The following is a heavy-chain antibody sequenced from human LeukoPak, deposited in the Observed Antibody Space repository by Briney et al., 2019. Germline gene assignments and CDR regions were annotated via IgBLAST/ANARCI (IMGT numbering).Heavy chain of an antibody. J-gene: IGHJ4*02. D-gene: IGHD6-13*01. CDR2: IYYSGST. CDR3: ARGIAAAGKEFDY. CDR1: GGSFSSYY. V-gene: IGHV4-39*07. Sequence: SETLSLTCAVYGGSFSSYYWGWIRQPPGKGLEWIGSIYYSGSTYYNPSLKSRVTISVDTSKNQFSLKLSSVTAADTAVYYCARGIAAAGKEFDYWGQGTLVTVSS.